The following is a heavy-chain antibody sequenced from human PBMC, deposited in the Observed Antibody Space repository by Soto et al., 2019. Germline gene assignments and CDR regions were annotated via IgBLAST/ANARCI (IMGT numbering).Heavy chain of an antibody. J-gene: IGHJ6*02. Sequence: GASVKVSCKASRYTFTSYDINWVRQATGQGLEWMGWMNPNSGNTGYAQKFQGRVTMTRNTSISTAYMELSSLRSEDTAVYYCARSPPRITIFGVVIVGTGSGMDVWGQGTTVTVSS. CDR1: RYTFTSYD. D-gene: IGHD3-3*01. CDR2: MNPNSGNT. V-gene: IGHV1-8*01. CDR3: ARSPPRITIFGVVIVGTGSGMDV.